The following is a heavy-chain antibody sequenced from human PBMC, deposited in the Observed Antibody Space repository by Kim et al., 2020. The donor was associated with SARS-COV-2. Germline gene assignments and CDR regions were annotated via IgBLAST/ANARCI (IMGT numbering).Heavy chain of an antibody. J-gene: IGHJ4*02. Sequence: GGSLRLSCAASGFTFSDYYMSWIRQAPGKGLEWVSYISSSGSTIYYADSVKGRVTISRDNAKNSLYLQMNSLRAEDTAVYYCARGVHLGEVYYFDYWGQGTLVTVSS. V-gene: IGHV3-11*01. CDR1: GFTFSDYY. CDR3: ARGVHLGEVYYFDY. D-gene: IGHD7-27*01. CDR2: ISSSGSTI.